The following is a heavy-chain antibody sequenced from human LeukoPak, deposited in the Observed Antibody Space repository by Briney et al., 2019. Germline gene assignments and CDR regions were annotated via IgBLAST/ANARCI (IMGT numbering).Heavy chain of an antibody. J-gene: IGHJ4*02. Sequence: ASVKVSCKASGYTFTSYDINWVRQATGQGLEWMGWMNPNSGNTGYAQKFQGRVTMTRNTSISTAYMELSSLRSEDTAVYYCAIDGCGRTTSDYWGQGTLVTVSS. D-gene: IGHD4-17*01. CDR2: MNPNSGNT. CDR1: GYTFTSYD. CDR3: AIDGCGRTTSDY. V-gene: IGHV1-8*01.